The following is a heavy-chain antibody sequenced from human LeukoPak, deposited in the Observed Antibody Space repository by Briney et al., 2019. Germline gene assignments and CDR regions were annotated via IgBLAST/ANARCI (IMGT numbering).Heavy chain of an antibody. CDR3: ARQERWLQRPY. J-gene: IGHJ4*02. CDR1: GGSISSSSYY. Sequence: PSETLSLTCTVSGGSISSSSYYWGWIRQPPGKGLEWIGSIYYSGSTYYNPSLKSRVTISVDTSKNQFSLKLGSVTAADTAVYYCARQERWLQRPYWGQGTLVTVSS. V-gene: IGHV4-39*01. D-gene: IGHD5-24*01. CDR2: IYYSGST.